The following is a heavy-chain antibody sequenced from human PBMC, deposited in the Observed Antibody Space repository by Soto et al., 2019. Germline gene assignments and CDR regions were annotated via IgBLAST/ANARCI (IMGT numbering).Heavy chain of an antibody. V-gene: IGHV1-69*10. CDR1: GGTFSSYA. Sequence: ASVKVSCKASGGTFSSYAISWVRQAPGQGLEWMGGIIPILGIANYAQKFQGRVTITADKSTSTAYMELSSLRSEDTAVYYWARGNDDSSGYYSDYWGQGTLVTVSS. CDR2: IIPILGIA. CDR3: ARGNDDSSGYYSDY. J-gene: IGHJ4*02. D-gene: IGHD3-22*01.